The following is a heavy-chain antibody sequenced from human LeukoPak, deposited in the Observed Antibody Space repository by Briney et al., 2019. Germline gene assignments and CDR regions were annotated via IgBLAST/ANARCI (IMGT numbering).Heavy chain of an antibody. V-gene: IGHV3-53*01. CDR2: IYSGGST. CDR1: GFTVSSSY. Sequence: GGSLRLSCAASGFTVSSSYMSWVRQAPGKGLEWVSVIYSGGSTYYADSVKGRFTISRDNSKNTLYLQMNSLRAEDTAVYYCARMATVTTWAYWGQGTLVTVSS. D-gene: IGHD4-17*01. CDR3: ARMATVTTWAY. J-gene: IGHJ4*02.